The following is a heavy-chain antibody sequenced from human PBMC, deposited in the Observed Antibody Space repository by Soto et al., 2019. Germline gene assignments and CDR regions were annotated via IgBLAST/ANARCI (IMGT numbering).Heavy chain of an antibody. CDR1: GFSLTTSGVG. CDR2: IYWNDDQ. CDR3: AHKDPAADLTFDY. Sequence: QITLKESGPTLVKPTQPLTLTCTFSGFSLTTSGVGVGWIRQPPGKALEWLALIYWNDDQYYIPSLKTRLTITKDTSGNQVVLTMTNMDPGDTATYYCAHKDPAADLTFDYWGQGSLLTVSS. D-gene: IGHD6-13*01. V-gene: IGHV2-5*01. J-gene: IGHJ4*02.